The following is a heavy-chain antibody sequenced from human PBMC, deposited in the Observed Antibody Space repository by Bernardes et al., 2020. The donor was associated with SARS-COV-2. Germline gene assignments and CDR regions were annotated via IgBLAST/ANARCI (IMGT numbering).Heavy chain of an antibody. CDR2: ISRSGTT. Sequence: SETLSLTCTVSGGSISAGDYRSETYYWSWLRQPAGKGLEWVGHISRSGTTYYSPSLRRRVTISVDTSKNQFSLELTSVTAADTAVYFCAREEQLVGSYYRGMDVWGQGTTVTVSS. J-gene: IGHJ6*02. CDR3: AREEQLVGSYYRGMDV. CDR1: GGSISAGDYRSETYY. D-gene: IGHD1-26*01. V-gene: IGHV4-61*09.